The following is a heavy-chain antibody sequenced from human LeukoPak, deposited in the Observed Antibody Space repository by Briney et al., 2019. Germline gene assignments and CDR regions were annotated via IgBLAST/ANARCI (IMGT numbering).Heavy chain of an antibody. D-gene: IGHD1-26*01. CDR1: GYTFTGYY. Sequence: GASVKVSCKASGYTFTGYYMHWVRQAPGQGLEWMGWINPNSGGTNYAQKFQGWVTMTRDTSISTAYMELSRLRSDDTAVYYCARVRIVGAHDAFDIWGQGTMVTVSS. J-gene: IGHJ3*02. CDR3: ARVRIVGAHDAFDI. V-gene: IGHV1-2*04. CDR2: INPNSGGT.